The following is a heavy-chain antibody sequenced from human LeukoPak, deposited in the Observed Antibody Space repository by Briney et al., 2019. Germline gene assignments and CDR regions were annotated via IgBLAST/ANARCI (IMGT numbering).Heavy chain of an antibody. CDR1: GGSISSSSYY. CDR2: IYYSGST. D-gene: IGHD5-24*01. J-gene: IGHJ2*01. Sequence: IPSETLSLTCTVSGGSISSSSYYWGWIRQPPGKGLEWIGSIYYSGSTYYNPSLKSRVTISVDTSKNQFSLKLGSVTAADTAVYYCARGRVRDGYRSRRWYFDLWGRGTLVTVSS. CDR3: ARGRVRDGYRSRRWYFDL. V-gene: IGHV4-39*07.